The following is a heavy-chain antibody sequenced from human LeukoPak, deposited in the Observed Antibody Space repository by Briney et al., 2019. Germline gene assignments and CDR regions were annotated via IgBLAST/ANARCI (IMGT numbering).Heavy chain of an antibody. Sequence: SETLSLTCSVSGGSIYTYYWSWIRQSPGKGLEWIGYIYHSGSTNYNPSLKSRVTISVDTSKNQFSLKLSSVAAADTAVYYCARVNRAVAAALDYWGQGTLVTVSS. V-gene: IGHV4-59*01. CDR1: GGSIYTYY. J-gene: IGHJ4*02. CDR2: IYHSGST. CDR3: ARVNRAVAAALDY. D-gene: IGHD6-13*01.